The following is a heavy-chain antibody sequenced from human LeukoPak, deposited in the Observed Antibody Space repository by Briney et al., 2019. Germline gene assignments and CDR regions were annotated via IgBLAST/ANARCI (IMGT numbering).Heavy chain of an antibody. CDR3: ATNYDGVLNDAFDI. CDR1: GGSINKYY. V-gene: IGHV4-59*08. Sequence: SETLSLTCTVSGGSINKYYWSWLRQPPGKGLEWIGYFYYVGSTNSNPSLKSRVTISMDTSKSQVSLKLSSVTAADTAVYYRATNYDGVLNDAFDIWGQGIMVAVSS. CDR2: FYYVGST. D-gene: IGHD4-23*01. J-gene: IGHJ3*02.